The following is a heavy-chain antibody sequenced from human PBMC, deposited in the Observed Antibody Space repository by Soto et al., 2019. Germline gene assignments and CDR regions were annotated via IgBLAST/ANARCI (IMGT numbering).Heavy chain of an antibody. CDR2: ISSAVNT. J-gene: IGHJ4*02. V-gene: IGHV3-23*01. CDR3: AKQVRDGTSSPYYFDY. CDR1: GFTFSNYA. Sequence: PGGSLRLSCAGSGFTFSNYAMSWGRQAPGKGLEWVSAISSAVNTYYADSVKGRFTISRDNSKNTLSLQMNSLRAEDTAVYYCAKQVRDGTSSPYYFDYWGQGTLVTVSS. D-gene: IGHD6-6*01.